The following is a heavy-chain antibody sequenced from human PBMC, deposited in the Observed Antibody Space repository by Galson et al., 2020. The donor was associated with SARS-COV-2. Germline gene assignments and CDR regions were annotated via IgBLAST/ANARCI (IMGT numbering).Heavy chain of an antibody. CDR3: ASLDSALS. V-gene: IGHV4-39*07. CDR1: GAAISSPMYY. D-gene: IGHD2-21*01. CDR2: FYHSGTT. Sequence: SETLSLTCTVSGAAISSPMYYWGWIRQPPGKGLEWIGSFYHSGTTYYNSSLKNRVTISIDTSRNVLSLRLTSVTDADTAVYFCASLDSALSWGEGTLVTVSS. J-gene: IGHJ5*02.